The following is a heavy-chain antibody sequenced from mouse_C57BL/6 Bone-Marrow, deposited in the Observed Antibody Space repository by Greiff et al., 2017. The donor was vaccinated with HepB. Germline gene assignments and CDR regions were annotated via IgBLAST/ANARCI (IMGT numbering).Heavy chain of an antibody. V-gene: IGHV3-1*01. CDR2: ISYSGST. Sequence: EVKVIESGPGMVKPSQSLSLTCTVTGYSITSGYDWHWIRHFPGNKLEWMGYISYSGSTNYNPSLKSRISITHDTSKNHFFLKLNSVTTEDTATYYCAREGYYYGSSPSYAMDYWGQGTSVTVSS. CDR1: GYSITSGYD. D-gene: IGHD1-1*01. J-gene: IGHJ4*01. CDR3: AREGYYYGSSPSYAMDY.